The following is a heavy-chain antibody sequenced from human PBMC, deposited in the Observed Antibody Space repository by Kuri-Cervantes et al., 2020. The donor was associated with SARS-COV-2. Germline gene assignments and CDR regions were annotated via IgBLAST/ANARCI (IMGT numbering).Heavy chain of an antibody. CDR2: IYTSGST. CDR1: GGSISSGSYY. CDR3: ARVGRFLEWLLSVGGYYYYMDV. V-gene: IGHV4-61*02. D-gene: IGHD3-3*01. Sequence: SETLSLTCTVSGGSISSGSYYWNWIRQPAGKGLEWIGRIYTSGSTNYNPSLKSRVTMSVDTSKNQFSLKLSSVTAADTAVYYCARVGRFLEWLLSVGGYYYYMDVWGKGTTVTVSS. J-gene: IGHJ6*03.